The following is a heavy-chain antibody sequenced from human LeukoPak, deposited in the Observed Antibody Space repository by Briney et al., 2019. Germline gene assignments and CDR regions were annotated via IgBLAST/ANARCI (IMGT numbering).Heavy chain of an antibody. D-gene: IGHD6-13*01. CDR2: ISGSGAGT. CDR3: AKGKYSSSWYLDY. CDR1: GFTFSSYE. J-gene: IGHJ4*02. Sequence: HPGGSLRLSCAGSGFTFSSYEMNWVRQAPGKGLEWVSSISGSGAGTSYADSVRGRFTISRDNSKNTLYLQMNSLRAEDTAVYYCAKGKYSSSWYLDYWGQGTLVTVSS. V-gene: IGHV3-23*01.